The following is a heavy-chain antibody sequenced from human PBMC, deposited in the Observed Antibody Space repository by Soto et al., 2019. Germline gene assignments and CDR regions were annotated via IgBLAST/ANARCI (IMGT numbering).Heavy chain of an antibody. CDR1: GFTFSSYW. D-gene: IGHD6-19*01. CDR3: AIARVGRIAVAGTGDY. Sequence: GGSLRLSCAASGFTFSSYWMSWVRQAPGKGLEWVANIKQDGSEKYYVDSVKGRFTISRDNAKNSLYLQMNSLRAEDTAVYYCAIARVGRIAVAGTGDYWGQGTLVTVSS. V-gene: IGHV3-7*01. CDR2: IKQDGSEK. J-gene: IGHJ4*02.